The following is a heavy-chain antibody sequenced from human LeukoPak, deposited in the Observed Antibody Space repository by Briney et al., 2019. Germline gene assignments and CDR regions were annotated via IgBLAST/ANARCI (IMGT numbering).Heavy chain of an antibody. V-gene: IGHV3-21*04. CDR3: ARACGDYADYYYYYYMDV. CDR1: GFTFSSYS. J-gene: IGHJ6*03. Sequence: GGSLRLSCAASGFTFSSYSMNWVRQAPGKGLEWVSSISSSSSYIYYADSVKGRFTISRDNAKNSLYLQMNSLRAEDTAVYYCARACGDYADYYYYYYMDVWGKGTTVTISS. CDR2: ISSSSSYI. D-gene: IGHD4-17*01.